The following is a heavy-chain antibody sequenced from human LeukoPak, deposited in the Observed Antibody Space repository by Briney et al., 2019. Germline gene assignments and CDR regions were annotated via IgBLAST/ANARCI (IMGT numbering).Heavy chain of an antibody. CDR3: ARLRFLASDY. CDR2: IKHEGSEK. D-gene: IGHD3-3*01. V-gene: IGHV3-7*01. Sequence: GGSLRLSCAASGFTFYSYWMTWVRQAPGKGLEWVANIKHEGSEKYYVDSVKGRFTISRDNAKNSLYLQTNSLRAEDTAIYYCARLRFLASDYWGQGTLVTVSS. J-gene: IGHJ4*02. CDR1: GFTFYSYW.